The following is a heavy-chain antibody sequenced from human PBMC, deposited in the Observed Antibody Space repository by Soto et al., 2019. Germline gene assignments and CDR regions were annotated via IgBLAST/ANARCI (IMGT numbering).Heavy chain of an antibody. CDR2: ISGSGRTI. Sequence: GGSLRLSCAASGLDFSSEVMCWVRQAPGKGLEWVSSISGSGRTIYNADSMRGRFAISRDNSKNSLYLQLNNLRVDDTAVYYCAKVGPSYYYGMDVWGQGTTVTVS. J-gene: IGHJ6*02. CDR3: AKVGPSYYYGMDV. D-gene: IGHD1-26*01. V-gene: IGHV3-23*01. CDR1: GLDFSSEV.